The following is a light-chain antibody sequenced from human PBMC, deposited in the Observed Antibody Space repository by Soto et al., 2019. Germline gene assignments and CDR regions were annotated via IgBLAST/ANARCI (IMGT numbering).Light chain of an antibody. V-gene: IGKV1-39*01. CDR2: FTS. J-gene: IGKJ2*01. Sequence: DIQMTQSPSSLSASVGDRVTITCRTSQSVSSYLHWFQQKPGQAPKLLIFFTSHLQTGVPSRFSGSGSGTDFTLTVSNLHPEDFATYYCQQSHSIPYTFGHGTRLEMK. CDR3: QQSHSIPYT. CDR1: QSVSSY.